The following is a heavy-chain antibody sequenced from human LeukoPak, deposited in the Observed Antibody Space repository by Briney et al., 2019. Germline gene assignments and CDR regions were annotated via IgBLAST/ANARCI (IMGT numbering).Heavy chain of an antibody. V-gene: IGHV3-23*01. CDR1: GFTFSSYA. D-gene: IGHD2-21*02. CDR2: VSGTGGGNT. J-gene: IGHJ6*02. CDR3: AKDFLGEDCGGDCYYYYGMDV. Sequence: PGGSLRLSCAASGFTFSSYAMSWVRPAPGKGMEWVSSVSGTGGGNTYYGDCAKGRFTISRDNSKNTLYLQMNSLRAEDTAVYYCAKDFLGEDCGGDCYYYYGMDVWGQGTTVTVSS.